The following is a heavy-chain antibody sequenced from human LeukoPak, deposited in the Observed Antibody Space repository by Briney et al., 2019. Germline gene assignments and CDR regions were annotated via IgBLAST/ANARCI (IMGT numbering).Heavy chain of an antibody. Sequence: ASVKVSCKASGYPFRSYVIHWLRQAPGQSLECIGWINPANGNAKYSQNFQGRVTITRDTSASAVYMELSSLRYEDTAVYYCARDGYDADGYLDYWGQGALVPVSS. D-gene: IGHD5-12*01. V-gene: IGHV1-3*01. CDR1: GYPFRSYV. CDR3: ARDGYDADGYLDY. CDR2: INPANGNA. J-gene: IGHJ4*02.